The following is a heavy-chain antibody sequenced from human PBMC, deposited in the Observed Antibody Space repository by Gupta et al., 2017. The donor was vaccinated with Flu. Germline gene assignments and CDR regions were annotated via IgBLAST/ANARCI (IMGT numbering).Heavy chain of an antibody. D-gene: IGHD4-17*01. J-gene: IGHJ4*02. V-gene: IGHV3-23*01. Sequence: RQAPGKGLEWVSTVTNNGGNTYYADSVRGRFTISRDNSRNTLYLHMNSLRAEDTAVYFCAKGTTLSTWVSFDSWGQGTLVTVSS. CDR3: AKGTTLSTWVSFDS. CDR2: VTNNGGNT.